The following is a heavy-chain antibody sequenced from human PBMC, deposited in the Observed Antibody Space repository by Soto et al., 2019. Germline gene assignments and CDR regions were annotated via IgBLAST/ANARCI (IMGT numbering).Heavy chain of an antibody. J-gene: IGHJ6*02. CDR1: GFTFSSYE. CDR2: ISSSGSTM. D-gene: IGHD2-21*01. V-gene: IGHV3-48*03. Sequence: GGSLRLSCAASGFTFSSYEMDWVRQAPGKGLQWVSYISSSGSTMYYADSAKGRFTISRDNAKNSLYLQMNSLRAEDTAVYYCVSQGVNNHYGMDVWGQGTTVTVSS. CDR3: VSQGVNNHYGMDV.